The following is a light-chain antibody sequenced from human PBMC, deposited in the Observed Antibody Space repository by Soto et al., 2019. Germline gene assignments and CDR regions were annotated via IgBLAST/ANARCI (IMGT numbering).Light chain of an antibody. V-gene: IGKV1-9*01. CDR3: QQLFDSPIT. CDR1: QVISTS. Sequence: DIQMTQSPCFRSQSIGDSVTITFLASQVISTSLAWYQVKPGKAPKLLIYAASTLESGVPSRFSATVSGTEFSLTITSLQPEDFATYYCQQLFDSPITFGQGTRLEIK. CDR2: AAS. J-gene: IGKJ5*01.